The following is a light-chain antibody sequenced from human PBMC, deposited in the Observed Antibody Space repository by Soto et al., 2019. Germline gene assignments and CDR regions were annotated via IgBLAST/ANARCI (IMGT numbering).Light chain of an antibody. J-gene: IGKJ2*01. CDR2: GAS. CDR1: QGNRND. Sequence: AIQMTQSPSSLSASVGDRVTITCRASQGNRNDLGWYQQKPGKAPKFLIYGASSLQSGVPLRFSGSGSGTDFTLTISSLQPEDFATYYSLQDYNYPYTFGQGTKLETK. CDR3: LQDYNYPYT. V-gene: IGKV1-6*01.